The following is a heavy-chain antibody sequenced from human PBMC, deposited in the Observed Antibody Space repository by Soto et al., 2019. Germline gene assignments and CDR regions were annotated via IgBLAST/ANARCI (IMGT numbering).Heavy chain of an antibody. CDR2: IKQDGSEK. Sequence: PGGSLRLSCAASGFTFSSYWMSWVRQAPGKGLEWVANIKQDGSEKYYVDSVKGRYTISRDNAKNSLYLKMNSLRAEDTAVYYCAMAWRYFDWLLNTYYYYGMDVWDQGTTVTVS. D-gene: IGHD3-9*01. V-gene: IGHV3-7*04. CDR3: AMAWRYFDWLLNTYYYYGMDV. J-gene: IGHJ6*02. CDR1: GFTFSSYW.